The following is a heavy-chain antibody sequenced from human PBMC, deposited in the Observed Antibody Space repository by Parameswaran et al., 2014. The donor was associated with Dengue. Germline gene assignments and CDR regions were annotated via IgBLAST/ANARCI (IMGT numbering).Heavy chain of an antibody. J-gene: IGHJ6*02. CDR3: TQDEQGNFYYGMDV. D-gene: IGHD7-27*01. Sequence: VRQAPGKGLEWVANINYDGSLKYYLNSVRGRFTISRDNAENSLYLQMNSLRVEDTAVYYCTQDEQGNFYYGMDVWGQGTTVTVSS. CDR2: INYDGSLK. V-gene: IGHV3-7*01.